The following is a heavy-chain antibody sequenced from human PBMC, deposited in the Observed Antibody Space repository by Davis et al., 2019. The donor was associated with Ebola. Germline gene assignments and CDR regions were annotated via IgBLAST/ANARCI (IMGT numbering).Heavy chain of an antibody. V-gene: IGHV3-11*06. J-gene: IGHJ5*02. Sequence: GGSLRLSFAASGFTFSDYYMSWIRQAPGKGLEWVSYISSSSSYTNYADSVKGRFTISRDNAKNSLYLQMNSLRAEDTAVYYCARVEGYYYGSGSYYTKYNWFDPWGQGTLVTVSS. CDR3: ARVEGYYYGSGSYYTKYNWFDP. CDR2: ISSSSSYT. D-gene: IGHD3-10*01. CDR1: GFTFSDYY.